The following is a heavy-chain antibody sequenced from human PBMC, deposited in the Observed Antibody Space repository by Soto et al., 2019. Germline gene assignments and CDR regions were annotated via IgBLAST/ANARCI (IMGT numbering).Heavy chain of an antibody. Sequence: VASVKVSCKVSGYTLTELSMHWVRQAPGKGLEWMGGFDPEDGETIYAQKFQGRVTMTEDTSTDTAYMELSSLRSEDTAVYYCATIFPTMVRGVINLAWWFDPWGQGTLVTVSS. CDR2: FDPEDGET. V-gene: IGHV1-24*01. D-gene: IGHD3-10*01. CDR3: ATIFPTMVRGVINLAWWFDP. J-gene: IGHJ5*02. CDR1: GYTLTELS.